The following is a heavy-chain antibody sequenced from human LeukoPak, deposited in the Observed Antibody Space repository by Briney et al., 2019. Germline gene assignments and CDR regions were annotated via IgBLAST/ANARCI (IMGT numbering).Heavy chain of an antibody. CDR3: ARDDAPAGGYLDF. CDR1: GFTFSSYA. Sequence: PGGSLRRSCVGSGFTFSSYAMTWVRQTPGKGLEWVSAITDTGIRTDYADSGKGRFTISRDNSKNTLYLQMNSLRAEDTAVYYCARDDAPAGGYLDFWGQGTLVTVSS. J-gene: IGHJ4*02. V-gene: IGHV3-23*01. CDR2: ITDTGIRT. D-gene: IGHD3-10*01.